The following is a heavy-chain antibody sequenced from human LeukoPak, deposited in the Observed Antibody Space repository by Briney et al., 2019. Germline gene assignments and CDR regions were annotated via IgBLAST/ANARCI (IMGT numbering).Heavy chain of an antibody. J-gene: IGHJ6*02. CDR3: AREASSSWYLQYYYYGMDV. V-gene: IGHV3-48*01. Sequence: GSLRLSCAASGFTFSSYSMNWVRQAPGKGLEWVSYISSSSSTIYYADSVKGRFTISRDNAKNSLYLQMNSLRAEDTAVYYCAREASSSWYLQYYYYGMDVWGQGTTVTVSS. CDR2: ISSSSSTI. D-gene: IGHD6-13*01. CDR1: GFTFSSYS.